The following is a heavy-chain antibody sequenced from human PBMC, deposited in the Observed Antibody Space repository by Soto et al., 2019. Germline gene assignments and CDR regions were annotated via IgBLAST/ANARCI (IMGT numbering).Heavy chain of an antibody. CDR3: AKLWFGELDYYYYGMDV. Sequence: SLRLSCASSGFTFSSSGMHWVRQAPGKGLEWVAVISYDGSNKYYGDSVKGRFTISRDNSKNTLYLQMNSLRAEDTAVYYCAKLWFGELDYYYYGMDVWGQGTTVTAP. J-gene: IGHJ6*02. CDR1: GFTFSSSG. V-gene: IGHV3-30*18. CDR2: ISYDGSNK. D-gene: IGHD3-10*01.